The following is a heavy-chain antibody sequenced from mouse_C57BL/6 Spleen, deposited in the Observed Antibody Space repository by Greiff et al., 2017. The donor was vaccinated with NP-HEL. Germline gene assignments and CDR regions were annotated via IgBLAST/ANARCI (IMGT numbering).Heavy chain of an antibody. J-gene: IGHJ4*01. V-gene: IGHV1-80*01. CDR3: ARGEDYGNPYAMDY. Sequence: VKLVESGAELVKPGASVTISCKASGYAFSSYWMNWVKQRPGKGLEWIGQIYPGDGDTNYNGQFKGKATLTADNSSSTAYMQLSSLTSEDSAVYFCARGEDYGNPYAMDYWGQGTSVTVSS. D-gene: IGHD2-1*01. CDR2: IYPGDGDT. CDR1: GYAFSSYW.